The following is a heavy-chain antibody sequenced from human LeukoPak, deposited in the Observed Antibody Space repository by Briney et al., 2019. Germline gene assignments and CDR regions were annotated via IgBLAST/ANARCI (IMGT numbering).Heavy chain of an antibody. CDR2: ISGSGGST. Sequence: PGGSLRLSCAASGFTFSSYAMSWVPQAPGKGLEWVSAISGSGGSTYYADSVKGRFTISRDNSKNTLYLQMNSLRAEDTAVYYCAKDGEREYCSSTSCYSDDYYYYYMDVWGKGTTVTVSS. V-gene: IGHV3-23*01. D-gene: IGHD2-2*01. CDR1: GFTFSSYA. J-gene: IGHJ6*03. CDR3: AKDGEREYCSSTSCYSDDYYYYYMDV.